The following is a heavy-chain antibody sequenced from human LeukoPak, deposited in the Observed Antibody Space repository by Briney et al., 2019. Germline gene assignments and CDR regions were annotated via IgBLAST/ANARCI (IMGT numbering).Heavy chain of an antibody. V-gene: IGHV4-59*12. D-gene: IGHD2-2*01. J-gene: IGHJ5*02. CDR2: IYYSGST. CDR1: GGSISSYY. Sequence: SETLSLTCTVSGGSISSYYWSWIRQPPGKGLEWIGYIYYSGSTNYNPSLKSRVTISVDTSKNQFSLKLSSVTAADTAVYYCARSGEDYVRHQLLNWFDPWGQGTLVTVSS. CDR3: ARSGEDYVRHQLLNWFDP.